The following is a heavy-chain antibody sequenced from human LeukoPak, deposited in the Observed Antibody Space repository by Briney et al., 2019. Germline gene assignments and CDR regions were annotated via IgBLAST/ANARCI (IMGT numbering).Heavy chain of an antibody. J-gene: IGHJ6*02. CDR3: ASDTYYDILTGYYGMDV. Sequence: GGSLRLSCAASGFTFKRHHMSWVRQAPGKGLDWVSSINGGGDDTYYADSVKGRFTISRDNSKNTLYLQINSLRAEDTAVYYCASDTYYDILTGYYGMDVWGQGTTVTVSS. V-gene: IGHV3-23*01. D-gene: IGHD3-9*01. CDR1: GFTFKRHH. CDR2: INGGGDDT.